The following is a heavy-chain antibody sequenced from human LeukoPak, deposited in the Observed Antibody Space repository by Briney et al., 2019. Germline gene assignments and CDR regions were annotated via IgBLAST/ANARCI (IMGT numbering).Heavy chain of an antibody. J-gene: IGHJ4*02. Sequence: WETLSLTCAVYGGSFSGYYWSWIRQPPGKGLEWIGEINHRGSTNYNPSLKSRVTISVDTSKNQFSLKLSSVTAADTAVYYCARGYYGPPYYWGQGTLVTVSS. CDR3: ARGYYGPPYY. V-gene: IGHV4-34*01. D-gene: IGHD3-10*01. CDR2: INHRGST. CDR1: GGSFSGYY.